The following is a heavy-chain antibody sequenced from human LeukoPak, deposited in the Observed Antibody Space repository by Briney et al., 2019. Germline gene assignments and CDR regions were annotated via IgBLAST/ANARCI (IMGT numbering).Heavy chain of an antibody. CDR2: ISGSGGRT. J-gene: IGHJ5*02. Sequence: PGGSLRLSCAASGFTFSSYAMSWVRQAPGKGLEWVSAISGSGGRTYYADSVKGRFTISRDNSKNTLYLQMNSLRAEDTAVYYCAKGLLFGSGSYRKPLNWFDPWGQGTLVTVSS. CDR1: GFTFSSYA. CDR3: AKGLLFGSGSYRKPLNWFDP. V-gene: IGHV3-23*01. D-gene: IGHD3-10*01.